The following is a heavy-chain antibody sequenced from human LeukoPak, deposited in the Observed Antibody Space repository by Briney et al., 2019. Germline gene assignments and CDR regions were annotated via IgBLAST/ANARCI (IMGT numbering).Heavy chain of an antibody. D-gene: IGHD5/OR15-5a*01. CDR1: GLTFINYA. Sequence: GGSLRLSCAASGLTFINYAMNWVRQAPGKGLEWVSYISSSSSTIYYADSVKGRFTISRDNAKNSLYLQMNSLRAEDTAVYYCARDLPMDVWGKGTTVTVSS. J-gene: IGHJ6*03. CDR2: ISSSSSTI. CDR3: ARDLPMDV. V-gene: IGHV3-48*01.